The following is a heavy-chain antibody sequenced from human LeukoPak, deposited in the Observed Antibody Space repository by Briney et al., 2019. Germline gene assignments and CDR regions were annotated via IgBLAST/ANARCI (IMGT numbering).Heavy chain of an antibody. J-gene: IGHJ4*02. Sequence: SGGCLRLSCAASGVTFSSDSMNWVRQAPGKGVGWVSSISSSSSYIYYAGSVKGRFTISRENAKTSLYLQMNSLRAEDTAVYYCARDRVEMATITGGFDYWGQGTLVTVSS. CDR1: GVTFSSDS. CDR2: ISSSSSYI. V-gene: IGHV3-21*01. CDR3: ARDRVEMATITGGFDY. D-gene: IGHD5-24*01.